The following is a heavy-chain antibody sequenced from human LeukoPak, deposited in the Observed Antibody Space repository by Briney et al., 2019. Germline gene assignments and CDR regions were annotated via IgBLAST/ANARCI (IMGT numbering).Heavy chain of an antibody. CDR1: GDSVSRKSAT. V-gene: IGHV6-1*01. D-gene: IGHD6-19*01. Sequence: SQTLSLTCDISGDSVSRKSATWNWIRQSPSRGLEWLGRTYYRSKWYNDYAVSVKSRITINPDTSKNQFSLQLNSVTPDDTAVYYCARLVAGSFDYWGQGTLVTVSS. CDR3: ARLVAGSFDY. CDR2: TYYRSKWYN. J-gene: IGHJ4*02.